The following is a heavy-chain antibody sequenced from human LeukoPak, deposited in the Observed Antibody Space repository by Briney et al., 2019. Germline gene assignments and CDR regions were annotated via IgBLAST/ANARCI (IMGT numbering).Heavy chain of an antibody. D-gene: IGHD3-22*01. V-gene: IGHV1-46*01. CDR3: AAGLGESSGYYYVFGLS. J-gene: IGHJ5*02. CDR1: GYTFTSYY. Sequence: ASVKVSCKASGYTFTSYYMHWERQAPGQGLEWMGIINPSGGSTSYAQKFQGRVTMTRDTSTSTVYMELSSLRSEDTAVYYCAAGLGESSGYYYVFGLSWGQGTLVTVSS. CDR2: INPSGGST.